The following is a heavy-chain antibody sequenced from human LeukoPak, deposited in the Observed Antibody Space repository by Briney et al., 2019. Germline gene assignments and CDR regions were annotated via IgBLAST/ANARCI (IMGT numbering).Heavy chain of an antibody. Sequence: GGSLRLSCAASGFTFSSYWMSWVRQAPGKGLEWVANIKQDGSEKYYVDSVKGRFTISRDNAKNSLYLQMNSLRAEDTAVYYCAGPLYYYDSSGYWANYWGQGTLVTVSS. D-gene: IGHD3-22*01. V-gene: IGHV3-7*01. CDR2: IKQDGSEK. CDR3: AGPLYYYDSSGYWANY. CDR1: GFTFSSYW. J-gene: IGHJ4*02.